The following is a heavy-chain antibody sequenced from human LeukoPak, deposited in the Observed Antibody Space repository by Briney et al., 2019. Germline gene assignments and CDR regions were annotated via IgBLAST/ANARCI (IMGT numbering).Heavy chain of an antibody. V-gene: IGHV4-34*01. CDR1: GGSFSGYY. Sequence: SSETLSLTCAVYGGSFSGYYWSWIRQPPGKGLEWIGEINHSGSTNYNPSLKSRVTISVDTSKNQFSLKLSSVTAADTAVYYCAGLWFVDIVATIYGARQNQHYYFDYWGQGTLVTVSS. J-gene: IGHJ4*02. CDR2: INHSGST. D-gene: IGHD5-12*01. CDR3: AGLWFVDIVATIYGARQNQHYYFDY.